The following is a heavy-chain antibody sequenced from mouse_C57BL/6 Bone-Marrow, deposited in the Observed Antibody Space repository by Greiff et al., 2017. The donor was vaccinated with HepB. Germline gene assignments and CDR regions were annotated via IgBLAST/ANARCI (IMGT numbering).Heavy chain of an antibody. CDR1: GYTFTSYW. Sequence: VQLQQPGAELVKPGASVKLSCKASGYTFTSYWMHWVKQRPGQGLEWIGMIHPNSGSTNYNEKFKSKATLTVDKSSSTAYMQLSSLTSEDSAVYYCARSKNYYGSSYDYWGQGTTLTVSS. CDR3: ARSKNYYGSSYDY. J-gene: IGHJ2*01. V-gene: IGHV1-64*01. D-gene: IGHD1-1*01. CDR2: IHPNSGST.